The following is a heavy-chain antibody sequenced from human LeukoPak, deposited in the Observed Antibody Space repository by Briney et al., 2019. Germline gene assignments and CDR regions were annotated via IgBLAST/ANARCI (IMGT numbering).Heavy chain of an antibody. CDR2: IYPGDSDT. Sequence: GESLKIFCKGSGYSFTSYWIGWVRQMPGKGLEWMGIIYPGDSDTRYSPSFQGQVTISADKSISTAYLQWSSLKASDTAMYYCARHRRNYYDSSGPFDYWGQGTLVTVSS. V-gene: IGHV5-51*01. CDR3: ARHRRNYYDSSGPFDY. CDR1: GYSFTSYW. D-gene: IGHD3-22*01. J-gene: IGHJ4*02.